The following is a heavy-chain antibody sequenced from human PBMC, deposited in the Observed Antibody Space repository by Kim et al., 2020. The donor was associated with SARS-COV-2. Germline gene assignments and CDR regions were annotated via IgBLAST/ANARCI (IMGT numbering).Heavy chain of an antibody. Sequence: SVKVSCKASGGTFSSYTISWVRQAPGQGFEWMGRIIPILGIANYAQKFQGRVTITADKSTSTAYMELSSLRSEDTAVYYCARDRQQLERDYGMDVWGQGTTVTVSS. V-gene: IGHV1-69*04. J-gene: IGHJ6*02. CDR1: GGTFSSYT. D-gene: IGHD6-13*01. CDR2: IIPILGIA. CDR3: ARDRQQLERDYGMDV.